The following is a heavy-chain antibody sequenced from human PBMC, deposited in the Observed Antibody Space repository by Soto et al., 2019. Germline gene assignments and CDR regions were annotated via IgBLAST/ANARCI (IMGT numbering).Heavy chain of an antibody. D-gene: IGHD1-1*01. V-gene: IGHV3-15*01. CDR2: IKSRREGGAR. CDR1: GFMFTSAW. J-gene: IGHJ4*02. Sequence: EVKVVESGGDLVKPGGSLRLSCETSGFMFTSAWMSWVRQAPGKGLEWVGRIKSRREGGARDYAAPVKSRFNISRDDSKNMVYLQMDSLKAEDTAVYYCVEGWNDFWGQGTLVTVSS. CDR3: VEGWNDF.